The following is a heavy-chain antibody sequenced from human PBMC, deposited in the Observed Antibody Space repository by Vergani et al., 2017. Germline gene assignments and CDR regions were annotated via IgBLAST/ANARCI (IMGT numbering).Heavy chain of an antibody. D-gene: IGHD2-8*01. V-gene: IGHV4-39*02. Sequence: QLQLQESGPGLVKPSETLSLTCTVSGGSISSSSYYWGWIRQPPGKGLEWIGSIYYSGSTYYNPSLKSRVTISVDTSKNQFSLKLSSVTAADTAVYYCARERSIVLMVYDQRTLAFDPWGQGTLVTVSS. CDR2: IYYSGST. CDR3: ARERSIVLMVYDQRTLAFDP. CDR1: GGSISSSSYY. J-gene: IGHJ5*02.